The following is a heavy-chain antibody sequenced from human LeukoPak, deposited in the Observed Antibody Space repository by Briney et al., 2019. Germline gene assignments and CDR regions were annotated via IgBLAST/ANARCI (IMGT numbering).Heavy chain of an antibody. CDR1: GFTFSSYA. J-gene: IGHJ4*02. V-gene: IGHV3-30*04. CDR3: ARAPTVVTPFDY. CDR2: ISYDGSNK. D-gene: IGHD4-23*01. Sequence: PGGSLRLSCAASGFTFSSYATHWVRQAPGKGLEWVAVISYDGSNKYYADSVKGRFTISRDNSKNTLYLQMNSLRAEDTAVYYCARAPTVVTPFDYWGQGTLVTVSS.